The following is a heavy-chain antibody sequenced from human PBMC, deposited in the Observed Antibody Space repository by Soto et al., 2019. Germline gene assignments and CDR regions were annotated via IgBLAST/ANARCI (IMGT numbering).Heavy chain of an antibody. CDR3: ARGVAVAGPKGVGMDV. V-gene: IGHV4-61*08. CDR2: IYYSGST. J-gene: IGHJ6*02. D-gene: IGHD6-19*01. CDR1: GGSISSGGYS. Sequence: PSETLSLTCAVSGGSISSGGYSWSWIRQPPGKGLEWIGYIYYSGSTNYNPSLKSRVTISVDTSKNQFSLKPSSVTAADTAVYYCARGVAVAGPKGVGMDVWGPGTTVTVSS.